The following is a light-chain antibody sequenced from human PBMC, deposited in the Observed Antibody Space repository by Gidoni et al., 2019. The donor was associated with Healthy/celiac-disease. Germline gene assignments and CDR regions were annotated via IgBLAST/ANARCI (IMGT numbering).Light chain of an antibody. J-gene: IGLJ1*01. CDR2: GNS. CDR1: SSTSGAGYD. Sequence: QSVLTQPPSVSGAPGQRVTISCTGSSSTSGAGYDVHWYQQLPGTAPKLLIYGNSNRPSGVPDRFSGSKSGTSASLAITGLQAEDEADYYCQSYDSSLSAPGFGTGTKITVL. CDR3: QSYDSSLSAPG. V-gene: IGLV1-40*01.